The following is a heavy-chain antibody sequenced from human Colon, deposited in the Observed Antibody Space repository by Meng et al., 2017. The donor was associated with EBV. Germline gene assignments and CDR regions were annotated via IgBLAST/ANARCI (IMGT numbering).Heavy chain of an antibody. CDR1: AYSFTSYW. CDR3: ARLRGLNGGSSEWFDP. V-gene: IGHV5-51*03. CDR2: IFPGDSDT. J-gene: IGHJ5*02. D-gene: IGHD4-23*01. Sequence: AEVKKPGESLKISCKTSAYSFTSYWIGWVRQIPGKSLEWMGIIFPGDSDTRYSPSFQGQVTISADKSISTAYLQWSSLKASDTAMYYCARLRGLNGGSSEWFDPWGQGTLVTVSS.